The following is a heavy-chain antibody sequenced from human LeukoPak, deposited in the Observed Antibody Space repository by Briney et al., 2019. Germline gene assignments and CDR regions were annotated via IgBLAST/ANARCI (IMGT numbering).Heavy chain of an antibody. Sequence: SGESLKISCKGSGYSFTSYWISWVRQVPGKGLEWMGRIDPSDSYTNYSPSFQGHVTISADKSISTAYLQWSSLKASDTAMYYCARLPLRLTGYYRFPLDYWGQGTLVTVSS. CDR1: GYSFTSYW. CDR2: IDPSDSYT. CDR3: ARLPLRLTGYYRFPLDY. V-gene: IGHV5-10-1*01. D-gene: IGHD3-9*01. J-gene: IGHJ4*02.